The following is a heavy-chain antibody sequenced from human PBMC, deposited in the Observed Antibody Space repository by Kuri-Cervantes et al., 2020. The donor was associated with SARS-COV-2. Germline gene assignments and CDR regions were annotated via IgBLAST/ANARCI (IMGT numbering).Heavy chain of an antibody. J-gene: IGHJ6*02. D-gene: IGHD3-16*01. V-gene: IGHV1-46*01. CDR3: ARDFTYDSYYYYYGMDV. CDR1: GYTFTSYY. CDR2: INPSGGST. Sequence: ASVKVSCKASGYTFTSYYMHWVRQAPGQGLEWMGIINPSGGSTSYAQKFQGRVTMTRDTSTSTVYMELSSLRSEDTAVYYCARDFTYDSYYYYYGMDVWGQGTTVTVSS.